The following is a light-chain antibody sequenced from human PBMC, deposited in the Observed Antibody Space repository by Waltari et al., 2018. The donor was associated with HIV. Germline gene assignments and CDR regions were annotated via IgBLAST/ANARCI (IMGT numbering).Light chain of an antibody. CDR3: QQSYSSPISDYNSPIT. J-gene: IGKJ5*01. V-gene: IGKV1-39*01. Sequence: DIQMTQSPSSLSASVGDRVTITCRASQSISSWLAWYQQEPGKAPKVLIYEASTLESGVPSRFSGSGSGTFFTLTIISLQAEDFATYYCQQSYSSPISDYNSPITFGQGTRLEIK. CDR1: QSISSW. CDR2: EAS.